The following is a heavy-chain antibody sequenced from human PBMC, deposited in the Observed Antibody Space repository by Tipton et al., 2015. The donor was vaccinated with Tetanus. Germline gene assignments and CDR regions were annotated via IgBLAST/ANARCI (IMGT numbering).Heavy chain of an antibody. CDR2: MTSDTRTI. V-gene: IGHV3-48*02. D-gene: IGHD2/OR15-2a*01. CDR3: ARSVEYGFDS. Sequence: CLRLSCAASEFPFSRFSMNWVRQAPGKGLEWVSYMTSDTRTIYYADSVRGRFTISRDNARSSLYLQMNSLRDEDTALYYCARSVEYGFDSWGQGTPVTVSS. CDR1: EFPFSRFS. J-gene: IGHJ4*02.